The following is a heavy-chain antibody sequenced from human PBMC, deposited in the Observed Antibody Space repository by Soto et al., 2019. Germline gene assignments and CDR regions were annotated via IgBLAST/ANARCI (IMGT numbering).Heavy chain of an antibody. CDR1: GGSISSGGYY. J-gene: IGHJ6*03. V-gene: IGHV4-31*03. Sequence: QVQLQESGPGLVKPSQTLSLTCTVSGGSISSGGYYWSWIRQHPGKGLEWIGYIYYIGSTYYNPSLKSRVTISVDTSKNQFSLKLSSVTAADTAVYYCARVRFLEWLNRRNSNPYYYYYMDVWGKGTTVTVSS. D-gene: IGHD3-3*01. CDR3: ARVRFLEWLNRRNSNPYYYYYMDV. CDR2: IYYIGST.